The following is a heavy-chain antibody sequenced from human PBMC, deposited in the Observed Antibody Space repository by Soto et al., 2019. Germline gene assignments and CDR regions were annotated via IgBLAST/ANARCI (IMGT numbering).Heavy chain of an antibody. J-gene: IGHJ4*02. Sequence: SLRLSCAASGFTFSSYAMHWVRQAPGKGLEWVAVISYDGSNKYYADSVKGRFTISRDNSKNTLYLQMNSLRAEDTAVYYCARVGPHDGYNYYFDYWGQGTLVTVSS. CDR3: ARVGPHDGYNYYFDY. V-gene: IGHV3-30-3*01. CDR1: GFTFSSYA. D-gene: IGHD5-12*01. CDR2: ISYDGSNK.